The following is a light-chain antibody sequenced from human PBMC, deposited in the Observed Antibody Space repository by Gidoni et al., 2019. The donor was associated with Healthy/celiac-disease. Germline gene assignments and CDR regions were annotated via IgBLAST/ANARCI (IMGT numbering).Light chain of an antibody. CDR3: QQYCSTPLT. CDR2: WAS. J-gene: IGKJ1*01. CDR1: QSVVDSSNNQHY. Sequence: DIVMNQSPDSLEVSLGERATVNCKSSQSVVDSSNNQHYLAWYQQKPKQPPKLRIYWASTRAPGVPDRFSGSGSGTYFPLTISRLHAEVVAVYYCQQYCSTPLTFGQGTKVEIK. V-gene: IGKV4-1*01.